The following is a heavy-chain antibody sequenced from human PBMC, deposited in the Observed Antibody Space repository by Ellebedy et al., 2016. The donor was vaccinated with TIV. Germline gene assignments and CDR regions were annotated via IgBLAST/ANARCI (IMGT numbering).Heavy chain of an antibody. V-gene: IGHV3-66*01. CDR3: SRDPYQHIGY. CDR1: GFTVSNTY. CDR2: IYAGGET. Sequence: GGSLRLSCAASGFTVSNTYMSWVCQAPGKGLEWLSVIYAGGETYYADSVKGRFTVYRDNSENILYLQMDSLRAEDTAMYYCSRDPYQHIGYWGQGTLVTVSS. J-gene: IGHJ4*02. D-gene: IGHD2-2*01.